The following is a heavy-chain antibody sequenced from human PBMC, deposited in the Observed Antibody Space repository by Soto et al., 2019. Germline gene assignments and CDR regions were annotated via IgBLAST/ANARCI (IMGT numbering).Heavy chain of an antibody. D-gene: IGHD2-15*01. CDR1: GYTFTSYY. J-gene: IGHJ5*02. Sequence: GASVKVSCKASGYTFTSYYMHWVRQAPGQGLEWMGIINPSGGSTSYAQKFQGRVTMTRDTSTSTVYMELSSLRSEDTAVYYCARGVLRIGYCSGGSCYTDNWFDPWGQGTLVTVS. V-gene: IGHV1-46*01. CDR3: ARGVLRIGYCSGGSCYTDNWFDP. CDR2: INPSGGST.